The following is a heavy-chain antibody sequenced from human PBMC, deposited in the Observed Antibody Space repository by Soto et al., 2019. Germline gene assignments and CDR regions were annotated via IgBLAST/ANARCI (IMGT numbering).Heavy chain of an antibody. Sequence: PGESLKISCQGSGYSFTNYWIGWVRQMPEKGLEWMGIIYPGDSDTRYSPSFQGQVTISADKSINTANLQWSSLKASDTAIYYCARMAVEGYYYYGMDVWGQGTAVTVSS. CDR3: ARMAVEGYYYYGMDV. CDR1: GYSFTNYW. V-gene: IGHV5-51*01. J-gene: IGHJ6*02. CDR2: IYPGDSDT. D-gene: IGHD2-2*01.